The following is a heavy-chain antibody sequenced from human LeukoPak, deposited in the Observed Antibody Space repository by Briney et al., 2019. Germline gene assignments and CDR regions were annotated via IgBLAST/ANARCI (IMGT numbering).Heavy chain of an antibody. CDR1: GGSISSGSYY. J-gene: IGHJ3*02. V-gene: IGHV4-61*02. D-gene: IGHD6-13*01. Sequence: SQTLSLTCTVSGGSISSGSYYWSWIRQPAGKGLEWIGRIYTSGSTNYNPSLKSRVTISVDTSKNQFSLKLSSVTAADTAVYYCARDGDSIAAAGTSSDAFDIWGQGTMVTVSS. CDR3: ARDGDSIAAAGTSSDAFDI. CDR2: IYTSGST.